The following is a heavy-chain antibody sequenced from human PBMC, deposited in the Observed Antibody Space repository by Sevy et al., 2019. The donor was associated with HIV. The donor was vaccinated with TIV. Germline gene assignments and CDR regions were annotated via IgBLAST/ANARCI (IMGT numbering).Heavy chain of an antibody. J-gene: IGHJ4*02. D-gene: IGHD3-10*01. V-gene: IGHV3-30*03. Sequence: GGSLRLSCAASGFTFSSYGMHWVRQAPGKGLEWVAVISYDGSNKYYADSVKGRFTISRDNSKNTLYLQMNSLRAEDTGVYYCEIIGAYYYGSGSYYNGGVDYWGQGTLVTVSS. CDR2: ISYDGSNK. CDR3: EIIGAYYYGSGSYYNGGVDY. CDR1: GFTFSSYG.